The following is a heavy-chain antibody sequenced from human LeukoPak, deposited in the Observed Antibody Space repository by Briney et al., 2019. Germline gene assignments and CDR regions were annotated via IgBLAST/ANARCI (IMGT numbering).Heavy chain of an antibody. J-gene: IGHJ5*02. CDR3: PTHTDSSGWYRAWFDP. D-gene: IGHD6-19*01. Sequence: SETLSLTCTVSGGSISSSRHYWCWIRQPPGKGLEWIGSMFYSGTAYYNASLKSRVTISVDTSKNQFSLKVTSVTAADTAVYYCPTHTDSSGWYRAWFDPWGQGTLVTVSS. CDR2: MFYSGTA. CDR1: GGSISSSRHY. V-gene: IGHV4-39*01.